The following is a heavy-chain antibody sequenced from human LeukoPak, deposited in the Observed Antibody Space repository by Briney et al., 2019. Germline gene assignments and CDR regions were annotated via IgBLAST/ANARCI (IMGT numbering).Heavy chain of an antibody. V-gene: IGHV3-23*01. CDR2: ISGSGGST. Sequence: GGSLRLSCAASGFTFSSYAMGWVRQAPGKGLEWVSAISGSGGSTFYADSVKGRFTISRDNSKNTLYMQMNSLRAEDTAVYYCAKDGSGVAAADYYFDCWGQGTLVTVSS. CDR1: GFTFSSYA. D-gene: IGHD2-15*01. CDR3: AKDGSGVAAADYYFDC. J-gene: IGHJ4*02.